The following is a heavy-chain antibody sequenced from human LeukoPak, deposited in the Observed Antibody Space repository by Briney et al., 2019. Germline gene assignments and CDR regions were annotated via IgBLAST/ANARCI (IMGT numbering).Heavy chain of an antibody. CDR2: ISYDGSNK. CDR1: GFTFSSYA. J-gene: IGHJ4*02. D-gene: IGHD3-22*01. CDR3: ARDPGYYDSSGYSDY. V-gene: IGHV3-30-3*01. Sequence: GGSLRLSCAASGFTFSSYAIHWVRQAPGKGLEWVAVISYDGSNKYYADSVKGRFTISRDNSKNTLYLQMNSLRAEDTAVYYCARDPGYYDSSGYSDYWGQGTLVTVSS.